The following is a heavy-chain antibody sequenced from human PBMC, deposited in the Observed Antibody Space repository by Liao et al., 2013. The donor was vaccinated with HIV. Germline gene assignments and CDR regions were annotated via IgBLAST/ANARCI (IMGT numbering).Heavy chain of an antibody. Sequence: QLQLQESDSGLVKASQTLSLTCAVSGGSISSGGYSWSWIRQPPGKGLEWIGYLYHTGSTYYNPSLKSRVTISVDRSKNQFSLRLSSVTAADTAVYYCAARITISGVAIPHALDVWGQGTLVAVSS. CDR2: LYHTGST. J-gene: IGHJ3*01. V-gene: IGHV4-30-2*01. CDR1: GGSISSGGYS. D-gene: IGHD3-3*01. CDR3: AARITISGVAIPHALDV.